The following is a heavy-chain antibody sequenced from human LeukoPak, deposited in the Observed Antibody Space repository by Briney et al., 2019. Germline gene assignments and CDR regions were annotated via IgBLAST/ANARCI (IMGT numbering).Heavy chain of an antibody. D-gene: IGHD4-23*01. CDR1: GGSFSGYY. CDR3: ARCGDYGGNSPHFDY. J-gene: IGHJ4*02. Sequence: SETLSLTCAVYGGSFSGYYWSWIRQPPGKGLEWIGEINHSGSTNYNPSLKSRVTISVDTSKNQFSLKLSSVTAADTAVYYCARCGDYGGNSPHFDYWGQGTPVTASS. CDR2: INHSGST. V-gene: IGHV4-34*01.